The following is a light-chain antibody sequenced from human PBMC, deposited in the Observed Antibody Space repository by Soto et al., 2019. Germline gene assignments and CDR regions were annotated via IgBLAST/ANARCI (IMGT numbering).Light chain of an antibody. Sequence: QSVLTQPPAVSGAPGQRVTISCVGSSSNIGAHYDVHWYQQLPGTAPKLLIYGNSNRPSGVPDRFSGSKSDTSASLAMSGLQAEDEADYYCQSYDSNLSGVVFGGGTQLTVL. J-gene: IGLJ2*01. CDR1: SSNIGAHYD. CDR2: GNS. CDR3: QSYDSNLSGVV. V-gene: IGLV1-40*01.